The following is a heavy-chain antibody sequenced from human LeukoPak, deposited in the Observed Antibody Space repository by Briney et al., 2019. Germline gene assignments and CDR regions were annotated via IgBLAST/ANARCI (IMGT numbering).Heavy chain of an antibody. CDR3: AKVEAAAGTLAHFDY. J-gene: IGHJ4*02. CDR1: GYTIASHG. V-gene: IGHV1-18*01. D-gene: IGHD6-13*01. CDR2: ISAYNGNT. Sequence: ASVKVSCKASGYTIASHGISWVRQAPGQGLEWMGWISAYNGNTDYAQKLQGRVTMTTDTSTSTAYMELRSLGSDDTAVYYCAKVEAAAGTLAHFDYWGQGTLVTVSS.